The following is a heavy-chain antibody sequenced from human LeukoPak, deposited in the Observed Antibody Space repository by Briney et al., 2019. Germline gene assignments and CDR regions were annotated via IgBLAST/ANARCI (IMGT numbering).Heavy chain of an antibody. V-gene: IGHV4-34*01. CDR2: INHSGST. J-gene: IGHJ5*02. Sequence: SETLSLTCAVYGGSFSGYYWSWIRQPPGKGLEWIGEINHSGSTNYNPSLKSRVTISVDTSKNQFSLKLSSVTAADTAVYYCARGRYYDISTGYYGNWFDPWGQGTLVTVSS. CDR3: ARGRYYDISTGYYGNWFDP. D-gene: IGHD3-9*01. CDR1: GGSFSGYY.